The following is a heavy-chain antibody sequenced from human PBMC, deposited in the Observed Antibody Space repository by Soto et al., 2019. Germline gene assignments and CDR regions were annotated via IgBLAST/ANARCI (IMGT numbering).Heavy chain of an antibody. CDR3: ARVSSSIVVVPDYGMDV. CDR1: GYTFISHG. V-gene: IGHV1-18*04. Sequence: QVQLVQSGVEVKKPGASVKVSCKASGYTFISHGISWVRQAPGQGLEWMGWISGKNGNTNYAQKLQGRVTLTTDTPTSTAEMELRSLRSDDTAVYYCARVSSSIVVVPDYGMDVWGQGTTVTVSS. CDR2: ISGKNGNT. J-gene: IGHJ6*02. D-gene: IGHD2-15*01.